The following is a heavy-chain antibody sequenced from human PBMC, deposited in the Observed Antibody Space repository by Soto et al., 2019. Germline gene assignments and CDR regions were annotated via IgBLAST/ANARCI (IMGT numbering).Heavy chain of an antibody. CDR2: INPNSGGT. D-gene: IGHD2-8*01. V-gene: IGHV1-2*02. CDR3: ASGDIVLMGSSVDV. J-gene: IGHJ6*02. Sequence: VKVSCKASGYTFTGYYMHWVRQAPGQGLEWMGWINPNSGGTNYAQKFQGRVTMTRDTSISTAYMELSRLRSDDTAVYYCASGDIVLMGSSVDVWGQGTTVTVSS. CDR1: GYTFTGYY.